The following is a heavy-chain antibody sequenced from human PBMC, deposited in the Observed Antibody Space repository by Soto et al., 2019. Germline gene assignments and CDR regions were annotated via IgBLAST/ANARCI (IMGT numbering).Heavy chain of an antibody. D-gene: IGHD3-10*01. CDR2: ISAYNGNT. CDR3: ARGCGESVWSLHYYYGMDV. Sequence: QVQLVQSGAEVKKPGASVKVSCKASGYTFTSYGISWVRQAPGQGLEWMGWISAYNGNTNYAQKLQGRVPMTTDTSTSTSYMELRSLRSGDTAVYYCARGCGESVWSLHYYYGMDVWGQGTTVTVSS. CDR1: GYTFTSYG. J-gene: IGHJ6*02. V-gene: IGHV1-18*01.